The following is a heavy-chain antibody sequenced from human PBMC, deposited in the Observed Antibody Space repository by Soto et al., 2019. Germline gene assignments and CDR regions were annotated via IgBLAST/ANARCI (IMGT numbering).Heavy chain of an antibody. D-gene: IGHD3-16*01. CDR1: GGSISSGDYY. V-gene: IGHV4-30-4*01. CDR3: ARDGGAFAVGP. Sequence: QVHLQESGPGLVKPSQTLSLTCTVSGGSISSGDYYWSWIRQPPGKGLEWIGYIYNSGNTYYNPSLKSRVTILGDTSKNQFSLKLSSVTAADTAVYYCARDGGAFAVGPWRQGTLVTVSS. J-gene: IGHJ5*02. CDR2: IYNSGNT.